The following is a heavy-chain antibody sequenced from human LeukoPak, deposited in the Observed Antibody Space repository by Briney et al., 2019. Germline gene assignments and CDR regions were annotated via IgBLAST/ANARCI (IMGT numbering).Heavy chain of an antibody. Sequence: GESLKISCKASGYTFTGDWIGWVRQMPGKGLEWMGIIYPGDSDTKYNAPFQGQVTISADKSISTAYLQWGSLKASDTAMYYCARLDTAMVKVGDYWGQGTLVTVSS. CDR2: IYPGDSDT. D-gene: IGHD5-18*01. J-gene: IGHJ4*02. CDR1: GYTFTGDW. V-gene: IGHV5-51*01. CDR3: ARLDTAMVKVGDY.